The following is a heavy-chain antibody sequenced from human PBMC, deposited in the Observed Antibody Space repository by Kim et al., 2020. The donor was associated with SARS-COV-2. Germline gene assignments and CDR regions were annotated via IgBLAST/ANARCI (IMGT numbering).Heavy chain of an antibody. D-gene: IGHD2-8*01. Sequence: SLRLSCAASGFTFSSYAMHWVRQAPGKGLEWVAVIWYDGSNKYYADSVKGRFTISRDNSKNTLYLQMNSLRAEDTAVYYCAKENCTNGVCYPQGTYYYYGMDVWGQGTTVTVSS. V-gene: IGHV3-33*06. CDR3: AKENCTNGVCYPQGTYYYYGMDV. CDR1: GFTFSSYA. CDR2: IWYDGSNK. J-gene: IGHJ6*02.